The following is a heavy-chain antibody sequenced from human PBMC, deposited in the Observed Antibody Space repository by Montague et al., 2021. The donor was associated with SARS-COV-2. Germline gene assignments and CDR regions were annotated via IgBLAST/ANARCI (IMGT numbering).Heavy chain of an antibody. D-gene: IGHD3-10*01. V-gene: IGHV3-23*03. Sequence: SLRLSCAASGFTFSSFAMSWVRQAPGKGLEWVSVMYSDGSNTFYADSVKGRFTISRDNSKNTLYLQLNSLRAEDTAVYYCARFGDTYRDFDCWGQGTLVTVSS. CDR1: GFTFSSFA. CDR2: MYSDGSNT. CDR3: ARFGDTYRDFDC. J-gene: IGHJ4*02.